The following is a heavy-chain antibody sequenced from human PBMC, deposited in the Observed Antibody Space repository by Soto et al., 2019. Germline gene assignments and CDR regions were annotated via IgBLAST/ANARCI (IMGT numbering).Heavy chain of an antibody. V-gene: IGHV3-48*02. J-gene: IGHJ3*02. CDR3: AGATRYCSGGSCYSGAFDI. CDR2: ISSSSSTI. CDR1: GFSFSSYA. D-gene: IGHD2-15*01. Sequence: GGSLRLSCAASGFSFSSYAMSWVRQAPGKGLEWASYISSSSSTIYYADSVKGRFTISRDNAKNSLYLQMNSLRDEDTAVYYCAGATRYCSGGSCYSGAFDIWAQATMLTLSS.